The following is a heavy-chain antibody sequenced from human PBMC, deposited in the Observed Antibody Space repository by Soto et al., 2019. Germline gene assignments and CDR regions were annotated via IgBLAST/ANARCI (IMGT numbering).Heavy chain of an antibody. CDR3: ATVPYYGSGGDGPYYFDH. CDR2: IYYAGNT. CDR1: NDSIAKTTYY. J-gene: IGHJ4*02. V-gene: IGHV4-39*01. D-gene: IGHD2-15*01. Sequence: QPQLQESGPGLVKPSDTLSLTCRVSNDSIAKTTYYWAWVRQTPGKGLEWFGSIYYAGNTYYNPSFQSRVTISVDASRKQFYLELLSVTAADSAVYYCATVPYYGSGGDGPYYFDHWSQGTLVTVSS.